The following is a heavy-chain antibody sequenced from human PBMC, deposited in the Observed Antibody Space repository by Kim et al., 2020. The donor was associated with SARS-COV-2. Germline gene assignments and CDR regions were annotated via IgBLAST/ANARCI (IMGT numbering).Heavy chain of an antibody. V-gene: IGHV3-7*01. CDR1: GFTFSSYW. CDR2: IKQDGSEK. Sequence: GGSLRLSCAASGFTFSSYWMSWVRQAPGKGLEWVANIKQDGSEKYYVDSVKGRFTISRDNAKNSLYLQMNSLRAEDTAVYYCARDIVATIYYYYYGMDVWGQGTTVTVSS. D-gene: IGHD5-12*01. J-gene: IGHJ6*02. CDR3: ARDIVATIYYYYYGMDV.